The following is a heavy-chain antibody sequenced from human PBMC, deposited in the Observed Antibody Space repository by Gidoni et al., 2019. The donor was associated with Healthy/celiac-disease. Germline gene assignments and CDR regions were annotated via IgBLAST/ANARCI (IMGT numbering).Heavy chain of an antibody. CDR3: ARDSSIYYDSTRGPFDP. CDR2: IIPIFGTA. CDR1: GGTFSSYA. V-gene: IGHV1-69*06. Sequence: QVQLVQSGAEVKKPGSSVKVSCKASGGTFSSYAISWVRQAPGQGLEWMGGIIPIFGTANYAQKFQGRVTITADKSTSTAYMELSSLRSEDTAVYYCARDSSIYYDSTRGPFDPWGQGTLVTVSS. J-gene: IGHJ5*02. D-gene: IGHD3-22*01.